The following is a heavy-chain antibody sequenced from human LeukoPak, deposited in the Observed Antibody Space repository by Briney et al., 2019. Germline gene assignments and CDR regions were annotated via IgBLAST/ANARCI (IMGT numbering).Heavy chain of an antibody. D-gene: IGHD4-17*01. V-gene: IGHV4-31*03. CDR1: GGSISSGGYY. CDR3: ARLAAFMTTVTNDY. CDR2: IYYSGST. Sequence: PSQTLSLTCTVSGGSISSGGYYWSWIRQHPGQGLEWIGYIYYSGSTYYNPSLKSRVTISVDTSKNQFSLKLSSVTAADTAVYYCARLAAFMTTVTNDYWGQGTLVTVSS. J-gene: IGHJ4*02.